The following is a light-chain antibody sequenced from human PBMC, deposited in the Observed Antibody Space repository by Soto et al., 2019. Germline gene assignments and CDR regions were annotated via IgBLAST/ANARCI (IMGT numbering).Light chain of an antibody. Sequence: DIQMTQSPSTLSASVGDRVTITCRASQSISSWLAWYQQKPGTAPKLLIYKASTFQSGVPSRFSGSVSGTEFTLTISSLQPDDFATYYCQQYSDNWTFGQGTKVEIK. CDR2: KAS. CDR3: QQYSDNWT. J-gene: IGKJ1*01. CDR1: QSISSW. V-gene: IGKV1-5*03.